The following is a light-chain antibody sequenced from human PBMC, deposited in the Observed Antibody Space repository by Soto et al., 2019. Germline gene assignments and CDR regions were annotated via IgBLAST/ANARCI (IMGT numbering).Light chain of an antibody. CDR1: QSISSW. Sequence: DIQMTQSPSTLTETEGDRVTITCRASQSISSWLAWYQQKPGKAPKLLIYDASSLESGVPSRFSGSGSGSEFILTISSLQPDDFATYYCQQYRGTFGQGTKVDIK. J-gene: IGKJ1*01. CDR2: DAS. V-gene: IGKV1-5*01. CDR3: QQYRGT.